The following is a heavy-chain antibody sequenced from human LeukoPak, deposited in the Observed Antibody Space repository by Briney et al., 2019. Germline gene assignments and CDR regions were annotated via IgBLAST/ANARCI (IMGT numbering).Heavy chain of an antibody. CDR3: ATSQYCSSTSCYFGGNWFDP. D-gene: IGHD2-2*01. CDR2: IYYSGST. Sequence: PSETLSLTCTVSGGSISSSSYYWGWIRQPPGKGLEWIGSIYYSGSTYYNPSLKSRVTISVDTSKNQFSLKLSSVTAADTAVYYCATSQYCSSTSCYFGGNWFDPWGQGTLVTVSS. J-gene: IGHJ5*02. CDR1: GGSISSSSYY. V-gene: IGHV4-39*01.